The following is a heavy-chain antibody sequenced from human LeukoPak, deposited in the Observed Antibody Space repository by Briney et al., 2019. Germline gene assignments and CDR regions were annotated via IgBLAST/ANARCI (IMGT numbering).Heavy chain of an antibody. Sequence: GASVKVSCKASGYTFTGYYMHWVRQAPGQGLEWMGRVNPNSGGTNYAQKFQGRVTMTRDTSISTAYMELSRLRSDDTAVYCCAAPGYCSGGSCYPNWFDPWGQGTLVTVSS. CDR2: VNPNSGGT. D-gene: IGHD2-15*01. CDR1: GYTFTGYY. J-gene: IGHJ5*02. CDR3: AAPGYCSGGSCYPNWFDP. V-gene: IGHV1-2*06.